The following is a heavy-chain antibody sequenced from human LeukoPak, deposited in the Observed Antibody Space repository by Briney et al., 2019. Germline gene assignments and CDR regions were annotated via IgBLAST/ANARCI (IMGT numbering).Heavy chain of an antibody. CDR2: INPNSGGT. Sequence: GASVKVSCKASGYTFTGYYMHWVRQAPGQGLEWMGWINPNSGGTNYAQKFQGRVTMTRDTSISTAYMELSRLRSDDTAVYYCANGCHRVNVLRYFDCPWGQGTLVTVSS. D-gene: IGHD3-9*01. J-gene: IGHJ5*02. CDR3: ANGCHRVNVLRYFDCP. V-gene: IGHV1-2*02. CDR1: GYTFTGYY.